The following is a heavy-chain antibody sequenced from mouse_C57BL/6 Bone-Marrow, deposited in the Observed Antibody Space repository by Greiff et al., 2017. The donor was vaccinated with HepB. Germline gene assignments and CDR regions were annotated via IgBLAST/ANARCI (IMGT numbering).Heavy chain of an antibody. CDR3: ARSLELGRGAWFAY. CDR2: IHPNSGST. D-gene: IGHD4-1*01. V-gene: IGHV1-64*01. CDR1: GYTFTSYW. J-gene: IGHJ3*01. Sequence: QVQLQQPGAELVKPGASVKLSCKASGYTFTSYWKHWVKQRPGQGLEWIGMIHPNSGSTNYNEKFKSKATLTVDKSSSTAYMQLSSLTSEDSAVYYCARSLELGRGAWFAYWGQGTLVTVSA.